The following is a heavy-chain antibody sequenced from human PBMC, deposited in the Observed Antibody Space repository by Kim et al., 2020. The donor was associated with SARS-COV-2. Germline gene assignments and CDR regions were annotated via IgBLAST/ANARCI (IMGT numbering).Heavy chain of an antibody. Sequence: GGSLRLSCVASGFTFSTNWMSWARQAPGKGREGVAKIKEDGTERYYGSSVEGRFTISRDNAKNSLYLEMHSLSAEDTAVYYCARDRRYSLDYWGQGTLVTVSS. J-gene: IGHJ4*02. CDR1: GFTFSTNW. CDR2: IKEDGTER. D-gene: IGHD2-15*01. CDR3: ARDRRYSLDY. V-gene: IGHV3-7*01.